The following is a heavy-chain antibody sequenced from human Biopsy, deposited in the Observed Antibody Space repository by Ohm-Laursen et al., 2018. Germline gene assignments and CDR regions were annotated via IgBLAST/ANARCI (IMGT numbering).Heavy chain of an antibody. CDR2: SLPLFNTA. CDR1: AGTFTNPS. V-gene: IGHV1-69*06. Sequence: SVNASCNAYAGTFTNPSVGWARQPPGQGLEWLGCSLPLFNTANYADKFQGRVTLTADKWTTTAYMELSSLRSEDMAIYYCARFPLGAYDDSGSFRAVEHWYFDLWGRGTLVTVSS. CDR3: ARFPLGAYDDSGSFRAVEHWYFDL. J-gene: IGHJ2*01. D-gene: IGHD3-22*01.